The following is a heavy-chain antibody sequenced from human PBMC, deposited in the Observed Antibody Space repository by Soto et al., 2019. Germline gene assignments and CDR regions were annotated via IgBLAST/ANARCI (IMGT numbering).Heavy chain of an antibody. V-gene: IGHV3-23*01. CDR2: ISGSGGST. CDR1: GFTFSSYA. CDR3: AKRVAGTSYYFDY. J-gene: IGHJ4*02. Sequence: EVQLLESGGGLVQPGGSLRLSCAASGFTFSSYAMSWVRQAPGKGLEWVSAISGSGGSTYYADSVKGRFTISRDNSKHTPYMQMNSLSAEDTAVYYCAKRVAGTSYYFDYWGQGTLVTVSS. D-gene: IGHD6-19*01.